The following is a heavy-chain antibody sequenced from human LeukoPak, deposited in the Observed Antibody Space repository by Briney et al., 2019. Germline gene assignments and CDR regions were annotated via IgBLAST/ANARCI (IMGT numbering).Heavy chain of an antibody. D-gene: IGHD6-19*01. J-gene: IGHJ4*02. CDR1: GFTFSDHY. CDR3: AKDIGGSGWYPRFGY. CDR2: ISWNSGSI. Sequence: PGGSLRLSCAASGFTFSDHYMHWVRQAPGKGLEWVSGISWNSGSIGYADSVKGRFTISRDNAKNSLYLQMNSLRAEDTALYYCAKDIGGSGWYPRFGYWGQGTLVTVSS. V-gene: IGHV3-9*01.